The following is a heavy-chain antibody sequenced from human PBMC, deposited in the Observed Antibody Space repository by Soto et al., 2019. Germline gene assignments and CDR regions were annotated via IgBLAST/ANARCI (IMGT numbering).Heavy chain of an antibody. CDR3: AKEKATRGYSFLVDY. Sequence: QVQLVESGGGVVQPGRSLRLSCAASGVTFSSYGMHWVHQAPGKGLEWVAVISYDGTNKYYADFVKGRFTISRDDSKNTLYLQMNSLRPEDTAVYYCAKEKATRGYSFLVDYWGQGTLVTVSS. J-gene: IGHJ4*02. V-gene: IGHV3-30*18. D-gene: IGHD5-18*01. CDR1: GVTFSSYG. CDR2: ISYDGTNK.